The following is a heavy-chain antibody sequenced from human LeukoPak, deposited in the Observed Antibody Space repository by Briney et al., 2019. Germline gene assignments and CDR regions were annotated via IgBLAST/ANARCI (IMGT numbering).Heavy chain of an antibody. Sequence: GGSLRLSRAASGFPLSSDSINWVRQAPGKGLEWVSYINIDSITVNYADSVKGRFTISRDNAKNSLYLQMNSLRAENTDVSYLSTAKFDDWGQGTLVTASA. D-gene: IGHD2/OR15-2a*01. V-gene: IGHV3-48*01. J-gene: IGHJ4*02. CDR3: STAKFDD. CDR2: INIDSITV. CDR1: GFPLSSDS.